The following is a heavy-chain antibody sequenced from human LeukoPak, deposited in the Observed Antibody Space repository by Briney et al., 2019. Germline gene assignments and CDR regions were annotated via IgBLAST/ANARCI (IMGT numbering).Heavy chain of an antibody. V-gene: IGHV3-21*01. D-gene: IGHD5-18*01. CDR1: GFSYSSYS. J-gene: IGHJ4*02. CDR2: ISSGRSFT. Sequence: GGSLRLSCAASGFSYSSYSMNWVRQAPGKGLEWVSSISSGRSFTYYGDSVKGRFSISRDNAKNSLYLQMNSLRAEDTAVYYCASSGYSYGPAAYYFDYWGQGTLVTVSS. CDR3: ASSGYSYGPAAYYFDY.